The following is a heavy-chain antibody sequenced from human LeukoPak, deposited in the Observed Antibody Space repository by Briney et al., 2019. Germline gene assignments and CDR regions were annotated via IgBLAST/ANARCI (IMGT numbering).Heavy chain of an antibody. V-gene: IGHV4-59*08. D-gene: IGHD3-16*01. CDR2: IYYSGST. CDR1: GGSISSYY. Sequence: SETLSLTCTVSGGSISSYYWSWIRQPPGKGLEWIGYIYYSGSTNYNPSLKSRVTISVDTSKNQFSLKLSSVTAADTAVYYCARYSWDDYVYYFDYWGQGTLVTVSS. J-gene: IGHJ4*02. CDR3: ARYSWDDYVYYFDY.